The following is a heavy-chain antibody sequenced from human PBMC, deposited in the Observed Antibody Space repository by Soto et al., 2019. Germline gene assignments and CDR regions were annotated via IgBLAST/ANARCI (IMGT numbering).Heavy chain of an antibody. V-gene: IGHV4-34*01. CDR1: GGSFSGYY. J-gene: IGHJ6*02. CDR3: ARDAYSYQRWYGMDV. Sequence: SETLSLTCAVYGGSFSGYYWSWIRQPPGKGLEWIGEINHSGSTNYNPSLKSRVTISVDTSKNQFSLKLSSVTAADTAVYYCARDAYSYQRWYGMDVWGQGTTVTVSS. CDR2: INHSGST. D-gene: IGHD2-2*01.